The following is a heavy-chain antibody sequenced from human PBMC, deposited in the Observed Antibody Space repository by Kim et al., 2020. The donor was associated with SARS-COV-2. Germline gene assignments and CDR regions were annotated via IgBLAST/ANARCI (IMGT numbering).Heavy chain of an antibody. D-gene: IGHD3-10*01. V-gene: IGHV3-21*01. J-gene: IGHJ6*02. CDR2: ISSSSSYI. Sequence: GGSLRLSCAASGFTFSSYSMNWVRQAPGKGLEWVSSISSSSSYIYYADSVKGRFTISRDNAKNSLYLQMNSLRAEDTAVYYCARDTGELWFGELFVYYYGMDVWGQGTTVTVSS. CDR3: ARDTGELWFGELFVYYYGMDV. CDR1: GFTFSSYS.